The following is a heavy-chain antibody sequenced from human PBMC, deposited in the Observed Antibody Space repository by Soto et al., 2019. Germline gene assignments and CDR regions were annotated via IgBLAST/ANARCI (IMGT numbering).Heavy chain of an antibody. CDR1: GYVFTSYD. CDR3: ARNIRSGSPREYYFDS. CDR2: MNPNSGNT. J-gene: IGHJ4*02. Sequence: ASVKVSCKASGYVFTSYDINWVRQATGQGLEWMGWMNPNSGNTGYAQRFQGRVTMTRDTSISSAYMELNSLRSEDTAVYYCARNIRSGSPREYYFDSWGQGALVTVSS. D-gene: IGHD6-6*01. V-gene: IGHV1-8*01.